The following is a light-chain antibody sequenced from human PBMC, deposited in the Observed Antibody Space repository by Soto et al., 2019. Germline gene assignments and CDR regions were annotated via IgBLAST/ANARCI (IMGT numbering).Light chain of an antibody. Sequence: EIVMTQSPATLSVSPGEGATISCKASQNVYNNLAWYQQRPGQPPRLLIYDASTRATGISARFSGSGYGTEFPLTISSLQSEDFAVYFCQQCRNWPLTFGGGTKVEIK. CDR2: DAS. J-gene: IGKJ4*01. V-gene: IGKV3-15*01. CDR3: QQCRNWPLT. CDR1: QNVYNN.